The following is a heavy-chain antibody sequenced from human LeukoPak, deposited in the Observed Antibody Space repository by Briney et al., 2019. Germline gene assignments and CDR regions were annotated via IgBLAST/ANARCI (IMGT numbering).Heavy chain of an antibody. V-gene: IGHV4-59*01. J-gene: IGHJ4*02. CDR3: ARLTSPDRGLIDY. CDR1: GGSITTYY. D-gene: IGHD1-14*01. Sequence: SETLSLTCALSGGSITTYYWNWIRQSPGKGLEWIGYIYYSGSTNYNPSLKSRVTISVDTSKNQFSLKLSSVTAADTSVYYCARLTSPDRGLIDYWGQGTLVTVSS. CDR2: IYYSGST.